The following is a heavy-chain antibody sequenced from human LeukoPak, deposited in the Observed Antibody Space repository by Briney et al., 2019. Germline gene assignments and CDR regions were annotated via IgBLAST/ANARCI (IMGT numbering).Heavy chain of an antibody. V-gene: IGHV1-46*01. D-gene: IGHD6-6*01. CDR3: AKIAARDTGEGY. Sequence: ASVKVSCKASGYTFTSNHIHWVRQAPGQGLEWMGVINPSGDSTSYAPNFQGRVTVTRDTSTSTVYMELSSLRSEDTAIYYCAKIAARDTGEGYWGQGTLVTVSS. CDR2: INPSGDST. J-gene: IGHJ4*02. CDR1: GYTFTSNH.